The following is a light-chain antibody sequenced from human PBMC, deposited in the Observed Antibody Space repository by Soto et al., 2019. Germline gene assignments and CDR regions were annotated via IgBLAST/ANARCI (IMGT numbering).Light chain of an antibody. Sequence: EIVMTQSPATLSLSAGERATLSCRASRSVSSYLAWYQQKPGQAPRLLIYGASNRATGIPDRFSGSGSGTDFTLTISRLEPEDFAVYYCQQYGRSGTFGQGTKVDI. J-gene: IGKJ1*01. CDR3: QQYGRSGT. V-gene: IGKV3-20*01. CDR1: RSVSSY. CDR2: GAS.